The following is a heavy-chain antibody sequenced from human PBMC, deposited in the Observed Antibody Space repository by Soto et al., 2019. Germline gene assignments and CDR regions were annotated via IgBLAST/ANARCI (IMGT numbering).Heavy chain of an antibody. CDR3: ARDVGGGTVFFGYLDD. J-gene: IGHJ4*02. Sequence: GGSLRLSCAASGFTFSSYWMHWVRQAPGKGLVWVSRINSDGSSTSYADSVKGRFTISRDNSKNTLYLQMDSLRAEDTAVYYCARDVGGGTVFFGYLDDWGQGALVTVSS. CDR1: GFTFSSYW. CDR2: INSDGSST. D-gene: IGHD1-26*01. V-gene: IGHV3-74*01.